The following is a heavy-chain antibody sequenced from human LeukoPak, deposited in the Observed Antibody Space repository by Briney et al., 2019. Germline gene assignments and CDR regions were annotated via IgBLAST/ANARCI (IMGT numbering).Heavy chain of an antibody. Sequence: GGSLRLSCAASGFTVSSNYMSWVRQAPGKGLEWVSVIYSGGSTYYADSVKGRFTISRDNSKNTLYLQMNSLRAEDTAVYYCARHPPLGAVAGGAIDYWGQGTLVTVSS. CDR3: ARHPPLGAVAGGAIDY. D-gene: IGHD6-19*01. CDR1: GFTVSSNY. V-gene: IGHV3-66*04. J-gene: IGHJ4*02. CDR2: IYSGGST.